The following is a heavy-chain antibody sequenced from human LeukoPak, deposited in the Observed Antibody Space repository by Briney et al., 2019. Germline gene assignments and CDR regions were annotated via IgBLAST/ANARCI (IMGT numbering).Heavy chain of an antibody. D-gene: IGHD3-16*02. CDR1: GGTFSSYT. CDR2: IIPTLGIA. J-gene: IGHJ3*02. V-gene: IGHV1-69*02. Sequence: ASVKVSCKASGGTFSSYTISWVRQAPGQGLEWMGRIIPTLGIANYAQKFQGRVTITADKSTSTAYMELSSLRSEDTAVYYCARAAKYDYVWGSYRSNDAFDIWGQGTMVTVSS. CDR3: ARAAKYDYVWGSYRSNDAFDI.